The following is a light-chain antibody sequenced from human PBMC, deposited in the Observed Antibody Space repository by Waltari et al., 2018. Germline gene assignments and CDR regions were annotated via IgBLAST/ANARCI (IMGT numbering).Light chain of an antibody. V-gene: IGKV3-15*01. J-gene: IGKJ1*01. CDR2: GAS. CDR1: QSVSSN. Sequence: IVMTQSPATLSVSPGEGATLSCRVSQSVSSNLAWYQQKPGQAPRLLCYGASTRATGLPVRFSGSGSGTEFTLTISSLQSEDFAVYYCQQYNNWPPLFGQGTKVEIK. CDR3: QQYNNWPPL.